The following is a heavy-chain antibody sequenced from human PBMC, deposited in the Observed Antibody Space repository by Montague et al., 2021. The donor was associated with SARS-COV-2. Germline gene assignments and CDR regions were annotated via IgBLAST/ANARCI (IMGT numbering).Heavy chain of an antibody. Sequence: PALVKPTQTLTLTCTFSGFSLSTSGMSVTWIRQPPGKALEWLARIDWDNDKYYSTSLKTRLTISKGTSKNQVVLTVTNVDPFDTATYYCARISTLVVPRAIAQMYYTGMDVWGQGTTVIVSS. V-gene: IGHV2-70*11. CDR3: ARISTLVVPRAIAQMYYTGMDV. J-gene: IGHJ6*02. D-gene: IGHD3-16*01. CDR1: GFSLSTSGMS. CDR2: IDWDNDK.